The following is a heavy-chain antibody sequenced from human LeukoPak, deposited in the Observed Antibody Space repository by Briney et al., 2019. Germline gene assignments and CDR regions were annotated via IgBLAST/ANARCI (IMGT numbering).Heavy chain of an antibody. D-gene: IGHD4-11*01. CDR2: IKQVGSEK. J-gene: IGHJ6*02. CDR1: GFTFSSYW. Sequence: PGGSLRLSCAASGFTFSSYWMSWVRQAPGKGLEWVANIKQVGSEKYYVDSVKGRFTISRDNAKNSLYLQMNSLRAEDTAVYYCARVSRDFYSNYYYYYGMDVWGQGTTVTVSS. CDR3: ARVSRDFYSNYYYYYGMDV. V-gene: IGHV3-7*01.